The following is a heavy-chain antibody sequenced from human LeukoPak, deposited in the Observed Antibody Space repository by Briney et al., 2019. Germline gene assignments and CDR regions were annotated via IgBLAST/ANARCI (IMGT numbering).Heavy chain of an antibody. D-gene: IGHD3/OR15-3a*01. CDR1: GGSISSYY. V-gene: IGHV4-59*12. Sequence: SETLSLTCTVSGGSISSYYWSWIRQPPGKGLEWIGYIYYSGSTNYNPSLKSRVTMSVDTSKNQFSLKLSSVTAADTAVYYCARVFRRAFDIWGQGTMVTVSS. CDR3: ARVFRRAFDI. CDR2: IYYSGST. J-gene: IGHJ3*02.